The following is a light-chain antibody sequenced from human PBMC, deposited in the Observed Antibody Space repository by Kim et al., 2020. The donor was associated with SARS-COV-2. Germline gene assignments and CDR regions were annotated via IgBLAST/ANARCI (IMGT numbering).Light chain of an antibody. Sequence: SIGDRVTITCRASQTINSYLNWYQQKPGKAPKLLIYAASNLQSGVPSRFSGTESGTDFTLTISSLQPEDFATYYCQQSYSSLPLTFGGGTKVDIK. V-gene: IGKV1-39*01. CDR1: QTINSY. J-gene: IGKJ4*01. CDR2: AAS. CDR3: QQSYSSLPLT.